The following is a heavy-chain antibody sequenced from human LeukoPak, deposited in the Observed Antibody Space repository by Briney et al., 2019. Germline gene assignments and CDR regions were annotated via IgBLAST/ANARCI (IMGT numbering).Heavy chain of an antibody. V-gene: IGHV1-18*01. CDR2: ISAYNGNT. CDR1: GYTFTSYG. D-gene: IGHD3-22*01. Sequence: ASVKVSCKASGYTFTSYGISWVRQAPGQGLEWMGWISAYNGNTNYAQKLQGRVTMTTDTSTSTAYMELRSLRSDDTAVYYCARDVQYYYDSSGYDAFDIRGQGTMVTVSS. J-gene: IGHJ3*02. CDR3: ARDVQYYYDSSGYDAFDI.